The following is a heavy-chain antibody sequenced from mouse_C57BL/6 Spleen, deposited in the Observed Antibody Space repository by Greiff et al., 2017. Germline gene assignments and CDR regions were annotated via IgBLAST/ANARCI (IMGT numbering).Heavy chain of an antibody. Sequence: VQLQQSGPELVKPGASVKISCKASGYAFSSSWMNWVKQRPGKGLEWIGRIYPGDGDTNYNGKFKGKATLTADKSSSTAYMQLSSLTSEDSAVYFCARTRYSNFLDYGGQGTTLTVSS. CDR3: ARTRYSNFLDY. J-gene: IGHJ2*01. CDR2: IYPGDGDT. CDR1: GYAFSSSW. D-gene: IGHD2-5*01. V-gene: IGHV1-82*01.